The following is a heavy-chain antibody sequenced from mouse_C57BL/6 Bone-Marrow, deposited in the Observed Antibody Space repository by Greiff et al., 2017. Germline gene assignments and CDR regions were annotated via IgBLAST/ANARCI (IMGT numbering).Heavy chain of an antibody. CDR2: ISSGGSYT. CDR1: GFTFSSYG. Sequence: EVKVEESGGDLVMPGGSLKLSCAASGFTFSSYGMSWVRQTPDKRLEWVATISSGGSYTYYPDSVKGRFTISRDNATTTLYLQMSSLKSEDTAMYYCARHLRRAWFAYWGQGTLGTVSA. J-gene: IGHJ3*01. D-gene: IGHD3-2*02. CDR3: ARHLRRAWFAY. V-gene: IGHV5-6*02.